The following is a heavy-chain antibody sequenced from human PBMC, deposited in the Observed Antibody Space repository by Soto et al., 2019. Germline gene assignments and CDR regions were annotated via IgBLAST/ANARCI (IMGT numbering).Heavy chain of an antibody. D-gene: IGHD2-8*01. CDR2: ISAFTGDT. J-gene: IGHJ6*02. CDR3: ARDAVPGCSTGVSCRGYYYYAMDV. CDR1: GYTFPTYD. Sequence: ASVKVSCKASGYTFPTYDFSWARQAPGQGVEWVGWISAFTGDTNYARQLQGRVTMTTDTPTSTAYIEQRSLRSDDTAVYYCARDAVPGCSTGVSCRGYYYYAMDVWGQGTTATVSS. V-gene: IGHV1-18*01.